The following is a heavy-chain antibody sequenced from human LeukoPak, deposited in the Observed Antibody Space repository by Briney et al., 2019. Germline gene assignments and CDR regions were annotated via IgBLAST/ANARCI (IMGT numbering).Heavy chain of an antibody. CDR2: INPNSGDT. CDR3: ASISEVWSGYYTVHFDY. Sequence: ASVKVSCKASGYTFTDYYMHWVRQAPGQGLEWMGRINPNSGDTNYAQKFQGRVTMTRDTSISTAYMELSRLRFDDTAVYYCASISEVWSGYYTVHFDYWGQGTLDTVSS. V-gene: IGHV1-2*02. CDR1: GYTFTDYY. J-gene: IGHJ4*02. D-gene: IGHD3-3*01.